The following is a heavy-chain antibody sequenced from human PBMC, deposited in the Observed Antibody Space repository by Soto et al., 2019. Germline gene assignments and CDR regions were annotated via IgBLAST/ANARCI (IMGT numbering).Heavy chain of an antibody. Sequence: QVQLQESGPGLVKPSETLSLTCSVSAGSISTYHLSWIRQPAGKGLEWIGRIYYTGRTDYNPSLKRRVTMSVDTSKNQFSLEVSSVTAADTAVYYCARDCSGGACYPASFDYWGQGTLVTVSS. J-gene: IGHJ4*02. CDR2: IYYTGRT. CDR1: AGSISTYH. V-gene: IGHV4-4*07. D-gene: IGHD2-15*01. CDR3: ARDCSGGACYPASFDY.